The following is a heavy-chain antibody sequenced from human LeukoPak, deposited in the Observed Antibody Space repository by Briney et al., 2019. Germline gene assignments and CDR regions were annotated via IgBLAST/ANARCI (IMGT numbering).Heavy chain of an antibody. J-gene: IGHJ1*01. V-gene: IGHV1-2*02. Sequence: ASVKVSCKPSGYTFTGYYIHWVRQAPGQGLEWMGWINPNSGGTNYAQHFQGRVTMTRATSISTAYMELSRLTSDDTAVYYCARGEGIAAAGTYSQSWGQGTLVTVSS. CDR1: GYTFTGYY. D-gene: IGHD6-13*01. CDR2: INPNSGGT. CDR3: ARGEGIAAAGTYSQS.